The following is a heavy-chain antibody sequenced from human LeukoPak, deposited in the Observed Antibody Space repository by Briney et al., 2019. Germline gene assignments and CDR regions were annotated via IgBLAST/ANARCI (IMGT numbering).Heavy chain of an antibody. D-gene: IGHD2-15*01. CDR1: GFTFSSYA. Sequence: PGGSLRLSCAASGFTFSSYAMSWVRQAPGKGLEWVSAISGSGGSTYYADSVKGRFTISRDNSKNTLYLQMNSLRAEDTAVYYCAKDGYCSGGSCYKGHDYWGQGTLVTVSS. J-gene: IGHJ4*02. V-gene: IGHV3-23*01. CDR2: ISGSGGST. CDR3: AKDGYCSGGSCYKGHDY.